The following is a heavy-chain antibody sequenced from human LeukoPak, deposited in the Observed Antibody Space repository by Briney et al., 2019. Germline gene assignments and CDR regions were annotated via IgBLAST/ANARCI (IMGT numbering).Heavy chain of an antibody. CDR1: GGTFSSYA. D-gene: IGHD1-1*01. CDR3: ARDPRNGGGQY. Sequence: GASVKVSCKASGGTFSSYAISWVRQAPGQGLEWMGGIIPIFGAANYAQKFQGRVTITADESTSTAYMELSSLRSEDTAVYYCARDPRNGGGQYWGQGTLVTVSS. V-gene: IGHV1-69*13. CDR2: IIPIFGAA. J-gene: IGHJ4*02.